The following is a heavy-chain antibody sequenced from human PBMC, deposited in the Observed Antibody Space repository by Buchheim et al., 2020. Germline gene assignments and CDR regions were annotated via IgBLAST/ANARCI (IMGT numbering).Heavy chain of an antibody. CDR1: GGSFSGYY. Sequence: QVQLQQWGAGLLKPSETLSLTCAVYGGSFSGYYWSWIRQPPGKGLEWIGEINHSGSTNYNPSLKSLVTISVDTSKNPFSLKLSSVTAADTAVYYCARGLNGTETSNWFDPWGQGTL. CDR2: INHSGST. V-gene: IGHV4-34*01. J-gene: IGHJ5*02. CDR3: ARGLNGTETSNWFDP. D-gene: IGHD1-1*01.